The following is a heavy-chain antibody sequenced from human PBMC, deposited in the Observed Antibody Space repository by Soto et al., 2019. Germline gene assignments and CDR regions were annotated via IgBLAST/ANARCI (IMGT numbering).Heavy chain of an antibody. V-gene: IGHV3-23*01. CDR1: GLTFRSFA. CDR3: AKNKGLRVEKYCFDY. Sequence: QVSESGGGLGQPGGSLRLSCTVSGLTFRSFAMSWVRQAPGQGLEWVSTISGSGAGTYYADSVKGRFSISRDNSKNTRYLQRNSVRAENSGVYYCAKNKGLRVEKYCFDYGGQGTVVTVSS. D-gene: IGHD2-21*01. J-gene: IGHJ4*02. CDR2: ISGSGAGT.